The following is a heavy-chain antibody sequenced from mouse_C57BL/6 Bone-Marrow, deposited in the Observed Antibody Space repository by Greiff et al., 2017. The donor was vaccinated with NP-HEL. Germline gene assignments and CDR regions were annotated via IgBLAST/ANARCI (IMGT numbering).Heavy chain of an antibody. CDR1: GYTFTDYY. V-gene: IGHV1-26*01. J-gene: IGHJ2*01. D-gene: IGHD2-4*01. CDR3: ARDYGFDY. CDR2: INPNNGGT. Sequence: EVQLQQSGPELMKPGASVKISCKASGYTFTDYYMNWVKQSHGKSLEWIGDINPNNGGTSYNQKFKGKATLTVDKSSSTAYMELRSLTSEDSAVYYCARDYGFDYWGQGTTLTVSS.